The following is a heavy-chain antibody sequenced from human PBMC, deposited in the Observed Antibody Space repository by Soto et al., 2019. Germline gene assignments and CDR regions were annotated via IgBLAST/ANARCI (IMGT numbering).Heavy chain of an antibody. Sequence: QVQLVQSGAEVKTPGSSVKVSCKASGGTFSSYAISWVRQAPGQGLEWMGGFIPIFGTANYAQKFQGRLTITADESTSTAYMELSVLRSEDTAVYYCAMTFYYASSGYDYYFDYWGQGTLVTVSS. J-gene: IGHJ4*02. CDR2: FIPIFGTA. D-gene: IGHD3-22*01. CDR3: AMTFYYASSGYDYYFDY. V-gene: IGHV1-69*12. CDR1: GGTFSSYA.